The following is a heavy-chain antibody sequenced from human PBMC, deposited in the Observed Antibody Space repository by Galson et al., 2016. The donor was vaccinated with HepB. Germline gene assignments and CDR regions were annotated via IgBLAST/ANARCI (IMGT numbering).Heavy chain of an antibody. V-gene: IGHV4-30-4*08. CDR1: GGSMNTANYY. CDR3: ASRRTARRYTSTDY. Sequence: TLSLTCSVSGGSMNTANYYWTWIRQSPAKGLEWMGYVYYTGSTSFNPSLKSRLDMSVDTSKSQFSLRLYSVTAADTAVYYCASRRTARRYTSTDYWGQGILVTVSS. D-gene: IGHD1-14*01. CDR2: VYYTGST. J-gene: IGHJ4*02.